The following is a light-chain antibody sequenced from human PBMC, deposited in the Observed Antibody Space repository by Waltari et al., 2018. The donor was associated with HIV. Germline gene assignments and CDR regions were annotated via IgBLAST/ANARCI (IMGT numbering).Light chain of an antibody. CDR3: HQRSHWLS. CDR1: QSVRSY. CDR2: DAS. V-gene: IGKV3-11*01. J-gene: IGKJ4*01. Sequence: ESVLTQSPATLSLSPGERATLSCRASQSVRSYLAWYQQRPGQAPRLLIYDASIRAAGIPARFSGRGSGTDFTLTINNLEPEDFAVYYCHQRSHWLSFGGGTKVEIK.